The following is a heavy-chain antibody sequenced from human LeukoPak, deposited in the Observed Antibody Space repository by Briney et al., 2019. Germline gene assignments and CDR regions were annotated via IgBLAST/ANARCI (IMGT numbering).Heavy chain of an antibody. CDR3: ARHPDYVRTLDY. CDR1: GGSINTSNFY. Sequence: SETLSLTCTVSGGSINTSNFYWGWIRQPPGKGLEWIGSIYYTGSTYFNPSLKSRVTISVDTSKNQFSLRLSSVTAADTAVYYCARHPDYVRTLDYWGQGTLVTVSS. D-gene: IGHD3-16*01. CDR2: IYYTGST. V-gene: IGHV4-39*01. J-gene: IGHJ4*02.